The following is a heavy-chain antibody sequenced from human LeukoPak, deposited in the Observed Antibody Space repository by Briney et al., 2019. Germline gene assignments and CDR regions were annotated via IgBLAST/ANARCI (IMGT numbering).Heavy chain of an antibody. CDR2: IIPILGIA. D-gene: IGHD6-19*01. V-gene: IGHV1-69*10. CDR1: GSTFSSYA. J-gene: IGHJ4*02. Sequence: SEKVSCKASGSTFSSYAINWVRQASGQGLEWMGGIIPILGIANYAQMFQGRVTITADKSTTSAYMELSSLRSEDTAVYYCAGEAAGHYFDYWGQGTLVTVSS. CDR3: AGEAAGHYFDY.